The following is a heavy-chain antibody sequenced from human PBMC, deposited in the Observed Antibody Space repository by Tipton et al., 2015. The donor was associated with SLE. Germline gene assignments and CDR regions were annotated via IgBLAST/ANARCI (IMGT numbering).Heavy chain of an antibody. D-gene: IGHD4-17*01. J-gene: IGHJ2*01. CDR3: ARKTFGDYIFDI. CDR1: GDSIRSGSYY. V-gene: IGHV4-61*09. Sequence: TLSLTCSVSGDSIRSGSYYWNWIRQPAGKGLEWIGHIHTSGATNNNPSLKSRVTISVDTSINQFSLKMSSVTAADTAVYYCARKTFGDYIFDIWGRGALVTVSS. CDR2: IHTSGAT.